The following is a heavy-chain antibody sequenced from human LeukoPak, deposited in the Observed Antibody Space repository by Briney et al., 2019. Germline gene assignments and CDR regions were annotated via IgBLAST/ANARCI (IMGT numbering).Heavy chain of an antibody. D-gene: IGHD3-22*01. CDR3: AKPTYDSSGYYYSNRGTYFDY. V-gene: IGHV4-34*01. CDR2: INHSGST. Sequence: SETLSLTCAVYGGSFSGYYWSWIRQPPGKGLEWIGEINHSGSTNYNPSLKSRVTISVDTSKNQFSLKLSAVTAEDTAVYYCAKPTYDSSGYYYSNRGTYFDYWGQGTLVTVSS. CDR1: GGSFSGYY. J-gene: IGHJ4*02.